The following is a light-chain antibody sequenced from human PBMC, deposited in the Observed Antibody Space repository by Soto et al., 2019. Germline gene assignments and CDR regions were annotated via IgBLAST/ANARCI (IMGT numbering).Light chain of an antibody. CDR1: QSLLNSNGYNC. V-gene: IGKV2-28*01. CDR3: MQSLQPPLT. Sequence: EIVMTQSPLSLPVTPVEPASISCRSSQSLLNSNGYNCLEWYLQKPGQSPQLLIYLGSYRASGVPDRFSGSGYGTDFTLKISRVEAEDVGVYFGMQSLQPPLTFGQGTKVEIK. J-gene: IGKJ1*01. CDR2: LGS.